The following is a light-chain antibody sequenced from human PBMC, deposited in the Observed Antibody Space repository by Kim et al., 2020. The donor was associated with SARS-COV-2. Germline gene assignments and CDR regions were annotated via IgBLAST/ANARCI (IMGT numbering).Light chain of an antibody. CDR1: SLKSYY. CDR2: GKN. V-gene: IGLV3-19*01. Sequence: TDRITCQEGSLKSYYASWYQQKPGQAPVLVIYGKNNRPSGIPDRFSGSSSGNTASLTITGAQAEDEADYYCNSRDSSGNHWVFGGGTQLTVL. J-gene: IGLJ3*02. CDR3: NSRDSSGNHWV.